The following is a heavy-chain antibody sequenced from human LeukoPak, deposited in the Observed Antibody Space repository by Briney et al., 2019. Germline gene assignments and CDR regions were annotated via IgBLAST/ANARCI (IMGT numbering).Heavy chain of an antibody. Sequence: GGSLRLSCAASGFTFSSYGMHWVRQAPGKGLEWVAVIWYDGSNKYYADSVKGRFTISRDNSKNTLYLQMNSLRAEDTAVYYCAKDEWFGNFDYWGQGTLVTVSS. D-gene: IGHD3-10*01. J-gene: IGHJ4*02. V-gene: IGHV3-33*06. CDR3: AKDEWFGNFDY. CDR2: IWYDGSNK. CDR1: GFTFSSYG.